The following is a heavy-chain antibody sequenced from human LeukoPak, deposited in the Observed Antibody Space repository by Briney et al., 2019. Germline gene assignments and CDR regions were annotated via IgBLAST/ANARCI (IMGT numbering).Heavy chain of an antibody. D-gene: IGHD3-10*01. CDR2: MNPINGNT. Sequence: ASVKVSCEASGFTLTNYDINWVRQAPGQGLEWMGWMNPINGNTGYARKFQGRVTMTRDTSISTAYMELRSLTSEDTAIYYCVRDGEGVAISVNFWFDPWGQGTLVTVSS. J-gene: IGHJ5*02. CDR1: GFTLTNYD. V-gene: IGHV1-8*01. CDR3: VRDGEGVAISVNFWFDP.